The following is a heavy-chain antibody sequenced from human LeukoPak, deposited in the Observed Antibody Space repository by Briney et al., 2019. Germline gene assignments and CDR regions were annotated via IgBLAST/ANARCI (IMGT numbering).Heavy chain of an antibody. CDR3: AKRHDTSGYYDY. D-gene: IGHD3-22*01. J-gene: IGHJ4*02. V-gene: IGHV3-53*01. CDR2: IYSGGST. Sequence: GGSLRLSCAASGFTFSSHAMSWVRQAPGKGLEWVSAIYSGGSTYYADSVKGRFTISRDNSKNTLYLQMNSLRAEDTAVYYCAKRHDTSGYYDYWGQGTLVTVSS. CDR1: GFTFSSHA.